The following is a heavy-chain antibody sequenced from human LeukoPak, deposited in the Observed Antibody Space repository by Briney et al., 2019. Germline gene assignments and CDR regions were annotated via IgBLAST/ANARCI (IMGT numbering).Heavy chain of an antibody. Sequence: SETLSLTCTVSGGSISSSGYYWGWIRQPPGKGLEWIGIINYSGSTYYNPSLKSRVTISVDTSKDQFSLKLSSVTAADTAVFYCARRRGSGSPYFDYWGQGTLVTVSS. V-gene: IGHV4-39*01. CDR2: INYSGST. CDR3: ARRRGSGSPYFDY. J-gene: IGHJ4*02. D-gene: IGHD3-10*01. CDR1: GGSISSSGYY.